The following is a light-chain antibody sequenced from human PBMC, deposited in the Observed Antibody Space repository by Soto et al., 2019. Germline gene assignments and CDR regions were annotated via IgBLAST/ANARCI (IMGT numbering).Light chain of an antibody. V-gene: IGLV1-44*01. CDR1: APTSEV. Sequence: QSVLTQPPSASGTPGRGSPSLVLEAAPTSEVNWYQPLPGTAPKLLIYSNNQRPSGVPDRFSGSKSGTSASLAISGLQSEDEADYYCAAWDDSLNGYWVFGGGTKLTVL. CDR3: AAWDDSLNGYWV. J-gene: IGLJ3*02. CDR2: SNN.